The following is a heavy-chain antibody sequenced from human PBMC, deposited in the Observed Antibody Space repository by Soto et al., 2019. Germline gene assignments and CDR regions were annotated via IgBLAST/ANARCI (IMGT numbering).Heavy chain of an antibody. CDR1: GYSFAGYW. V-gene: IGHV5-10-1*01. J-gene: IGHJ5*02. Sequence: GESLQISCKGSGYSFAGYWITWVRQKPGKGLEWMGRIDPSDSQTYYSPSFRGHVTISVTKSITTVFLQWSSLRASDTAMYYWERQIYVSDTGTNLQYSSDAWGQGTLVTVAS. CDR2: IDPSDSQT. D-gene: IGHD2-8*01. CDR3: ERQIYVSDTGTNLQYSSDA.